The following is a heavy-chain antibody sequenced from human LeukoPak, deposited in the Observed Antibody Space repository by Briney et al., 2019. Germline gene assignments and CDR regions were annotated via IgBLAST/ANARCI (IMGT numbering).Heavy chain of an antibody. Sequence: SENLSLTCTVSGGSINNYYWSWIRQPPGKGLEWIGYIYYSGSTNYNPSLKSRVTVSVDTSKNQFSLKLRSVTAADTAVYYCARESDYSSGYSLDYWGQGTLVTVSS. CDR2: IYYSGST. J-gene: IGHJ4*02. CDR1: GGSINNYY. CDR3: ARESDYSSGYSLDY. D-gene: IGHD3-22*01. V-gene: IGHV4-59*01.